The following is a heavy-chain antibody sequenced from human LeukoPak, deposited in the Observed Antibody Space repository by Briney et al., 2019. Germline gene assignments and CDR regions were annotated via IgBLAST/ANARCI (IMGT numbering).Heavy chain of an antibody. J-gene: IGHJ4*02. CDR1: GGTFSSYA. CDR2: IIPIFGTA. Sequence: GASVKVSCKASGGTFSSYAISWVRQAPGQGLEWMGGIIPIFGTANYAQKFQGRVTITADESTSTAYMELSSLRSEDTAVYYCARAPEWSTMGTGYFDYWGQGTLVTVSS. D-gene: IGHD3-10*01. V-gene: IGHV1-69*01. CDR3: ARAPEWSTMGTGYFDY.